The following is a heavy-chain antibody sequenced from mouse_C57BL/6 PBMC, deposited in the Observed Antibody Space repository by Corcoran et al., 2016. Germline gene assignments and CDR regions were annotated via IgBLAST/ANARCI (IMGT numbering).Heavy chain of an antibody. CDR2: IYPTSGTT. V-gene: IGHV1-81*01. Sequence: QVQLQQSGAELARPGASVKLSCKASGYTFTSYGISWVKQRSGQGLEWIGEIYPTSGTTYYNERFEGKATLTADKSSSTAYMELRSLTSEDSAVYFCARRLPYAMDYWGQGTSVTVSS. CDR1: GYTFTSYG. CDR3: ARRLPYAMDY. J-gene: IGHJ4*01. D-gene: IGHD6-1*01.